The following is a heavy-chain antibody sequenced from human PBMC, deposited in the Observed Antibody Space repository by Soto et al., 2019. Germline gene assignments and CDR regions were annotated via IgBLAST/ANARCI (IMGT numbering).Heavy chain of an antibody. J-gene: IGHJ5*02. CDR2: IYYSGST. D-gene: IGHD3-22*01. V-gene: IGHV4-39*01. Sequence: SETLSLTCTVSGGSISSSSYYWGWIRQPPGKGLEWIGSIYYSGSTYYNPSLKSRVTISVDTSKNQFSLKLSSVTAADTAVYYCARHHLPNYYDSSGQRRNWFDPWGQGTLVTVSS. CDR3: ARHHLPNYYDSSGQRRNWFDP. CDR1: GGSISSSSYY.